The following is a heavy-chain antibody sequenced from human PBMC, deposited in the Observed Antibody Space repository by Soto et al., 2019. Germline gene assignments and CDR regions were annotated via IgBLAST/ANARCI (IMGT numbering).Heavy chain of an antibody. J-gene: IGHJ6*02. V-gene: IGHV3-23*01. D-gene: IGHD3-3*01. CDR1: GFTFRSYA. CDR3: AKGGDYDFWSGYHYYYGMDV. Sequence: LRLSCAASGFTFRSYAMSWVRQAPGKGLEWVSAISGSGGSTYYADSVKGRFTISRDNSKNTLYLQMNSLRAEDTAVYYCAKGGDYDFWSGYHYYYGMDVWGQGTTVTVSS. CDR2: ISGSGGST.